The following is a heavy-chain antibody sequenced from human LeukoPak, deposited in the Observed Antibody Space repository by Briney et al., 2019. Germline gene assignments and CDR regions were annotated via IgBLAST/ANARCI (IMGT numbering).Heavy chain of an antibody. CDR1: GGTFSSYA. CDR3: ATGYDSSGYYYYYYYMDV. CDR2: IIPIFGTA. D-gene: IGHD3-22*01. V-gene: IGHV1-69*06. J-gene: IGHJ6*03. Sequence: ASVKVSCKASGGTFSSYAISWVRQAPGQGLEWMGGIIPIFGTANYAQKFQGRVTITADKSTSTAYMELSSLRSEDTAVYYCATGYDSSGYYYYYYYMDVWGKGTTVTVSS.